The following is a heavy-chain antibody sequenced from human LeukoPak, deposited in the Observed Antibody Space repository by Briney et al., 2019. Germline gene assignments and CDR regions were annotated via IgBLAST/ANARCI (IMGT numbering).Heavy chain of an antibody. CDR2: INPSGGST. CDR3: ARVLAIVGATHDAFHI. D-gene: IGHD1-26*01. Sequence: APVTVSCKASGYTFTNYYMHWVRQAPGQGLEWMGVINPSGGSTSYAQKLQGRVTMTRDMSTSTVYMELSSLISEDTAVYYCARVLAIVGATHDAFHIWGQGTMVTVSS. J-gene: IGHJ3*02. V-gene: IGHV1-46*01. CDR1: GYTFTNYY.